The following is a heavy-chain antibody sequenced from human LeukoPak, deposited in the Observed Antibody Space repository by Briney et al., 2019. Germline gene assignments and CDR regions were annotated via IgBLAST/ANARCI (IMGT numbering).Heavy chain of an antibody. CDR2: INPSGGST. J-gene: IGHJ3*02. CDR3: KSDDAFDI. Sequence: ASVKVSCKASGYTFTSYYMHWVRQAPGQGLEWMGIINPSGGSTNYAQKFQGRVTMTRDMSTSTAYMELSSLRSEDTAVYYCKSDDAFDIWGQGTMVTVSS. V-gene: IGHV1-46*01. CDR1: GYTFTSYY.